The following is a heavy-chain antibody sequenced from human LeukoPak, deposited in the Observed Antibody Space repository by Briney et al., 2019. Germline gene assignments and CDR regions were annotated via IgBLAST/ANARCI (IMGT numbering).Heavy chain of an antibody. CDR1: GFTFSGYW. V-gene: IGHV3-7*03. CDR2: IKEDGSEK. J-gene: IGHJ4*02. D-gene: IGHD1-1*01. CDR3: ARGANWYVSH. Sequence: GGSLRLSCAGYGFTFSGYWMSWVRQAPGKGLERVANIKEDGSEKNYVDSVKGRFTISRDNAKNSLYLQMNSLRAEDTAVYYCARGANWYVSHWGQGTLVTVSS.